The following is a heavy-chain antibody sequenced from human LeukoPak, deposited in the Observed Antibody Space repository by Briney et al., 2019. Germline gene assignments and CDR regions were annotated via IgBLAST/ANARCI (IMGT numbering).Heavy chain of an antibody. CDR1: GFTFGDYA. CDR2: IRSKAYGGTT. V-gene: IGHV3-49*04. D-gene: IGHD1-26*01. CDR3: TRDGAYSGSYY. J-gene: IGHJ4*02. Sequence: PGGSLRLSCTASGFTFGDYAMSWVRQAPGKGLEWVGFIRSKAYGGTTEYAASVKGRFTISRDDSKSIAYLQMNSLKTEDTAVYYCTRDGAYSGSYYWGQGTLVTVSS.